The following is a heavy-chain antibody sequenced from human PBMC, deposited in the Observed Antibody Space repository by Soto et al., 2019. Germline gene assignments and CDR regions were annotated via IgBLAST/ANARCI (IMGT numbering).Heavy chain of an antibody. Sequence: LRLSCAASGFTFSNAWMNWVRQAPGKGLEWVGRIKSKTDGGTTDYAAPVKGRFTISRDDSKNTLYLQMNSLKTEDTAVYYCTTSGFETGTTDYGMDVWGQGTTVTVSS. D-gene: IGHD1-7*01. CDR2: IKSKTDGGTT. CDR1: GFTFSNAW. CDR3: TTSGFETGTTDYGMDV. V-gene: IGHV3-15*07. J-gene: IGHJ6*02.